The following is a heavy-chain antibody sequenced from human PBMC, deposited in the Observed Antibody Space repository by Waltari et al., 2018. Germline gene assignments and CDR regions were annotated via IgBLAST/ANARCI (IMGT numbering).Heavy chain of an antibody. J-gene: IGHJ4*02. D-gene: IGHD4-17*01. CDR3: ARHSYGDYNPFDY. CDR2: IYHSGST. Sequence: QVQLQESGPGLVKPSETLSLTCAVSGYSISSGYYWGWIRQPPGKGLEWIGSIYHSGSTSYNPSLKSRVTISVDTSKNQFSLKLSSVTAADTAVYYCARHSYGDYNPFDYWGQGTLVTVSS. V-gene: IGHV4-38-2*01. CDR1: GYSISSGYY.